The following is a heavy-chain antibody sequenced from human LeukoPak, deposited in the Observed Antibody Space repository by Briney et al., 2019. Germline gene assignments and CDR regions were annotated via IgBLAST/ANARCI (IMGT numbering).Heavy chain of an antibody. Sequence: PSETLSFTCAVYGGSFSGYYWSWIRQPPGKGLEWIGEINHSGSTNYNPSLKSRVTISVDTSKNQFSLKLSSVTAADTAVYYCARARGYSLNWFDPWGQGTLVTVSS. CDR3: ARARGYSLNWFDP. V-gene: IGHV4-34*01. D-gene: IGHD5-18*01. CDR1: GGSFSGYY. CDR2: INHSGST. J-gene: IGHJ5*02.